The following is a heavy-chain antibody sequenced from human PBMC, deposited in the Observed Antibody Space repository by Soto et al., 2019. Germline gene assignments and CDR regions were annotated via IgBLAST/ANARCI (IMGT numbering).Heavy chain of an antibody. Sequence: GGSLSLSCAASGFTFSIYTMNWVRQAPGKGLEWVSSISSGSSYRYYADSVEGRVTISRDDAKNALYLQMSSLRAEGTAVYYGARDAYYYDSRGSLYFDYWGQGSLVTVSS. CDR1: GFTFSIYT. V-gene: IGHV3-21*01. CDR3: ARDAYYYDSRGSLYFDY. J-gene: IGHJ4*02. D-gene: IGHD3-22*01. CDR2: ISSGSSYR.